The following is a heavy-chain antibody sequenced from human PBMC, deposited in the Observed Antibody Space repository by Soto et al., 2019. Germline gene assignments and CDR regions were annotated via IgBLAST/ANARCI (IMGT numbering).Heavy chain of an antibody. CDR3: AREIAYYDILTGYYRSTSFDY. CDR1: GFTFSDYY. CDR2: ISSSGSTI. J-gene: IGHJ4*02. D-gene: IGHD3-9*01. Sequence: PGGSLRLSCAASGFTFSDYYMSWIRQAPGKGLEWVSYISSSGSTIYYADSVKGRFTISRDNAKNTLYLQMNSLRAEDTAVYYCAREIAYYDILTGYYRSTSFDYWGQGTLVTVSS. V-gene: IGHV3-11*04.